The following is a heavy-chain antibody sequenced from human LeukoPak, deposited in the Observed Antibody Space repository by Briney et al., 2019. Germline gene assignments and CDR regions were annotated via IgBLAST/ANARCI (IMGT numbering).Heavy chain of an antibody. V-gene: IGHV1-69*13. J-gene: IGHJ4*02. CDR3: ASGLWDRRDYFDY. D-gene: IGHD3-16*01. CDR2: IIPIFGTA. Sequence: ASVKVSCEASGGTFSSYAISWVRQAPGQGLEWMGGIIPIFGTANYAQKFQGRVTITADESTSTAYMELSSLRSEDTAVYYCASGLWDRRDYFDYWGQGTLVTVSS. CDR1: GGTFSSYA.